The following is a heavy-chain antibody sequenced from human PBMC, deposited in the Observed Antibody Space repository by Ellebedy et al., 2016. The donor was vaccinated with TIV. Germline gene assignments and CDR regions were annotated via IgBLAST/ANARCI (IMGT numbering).Heavy chain of an antibody. CDR2: TKNKANGYTT. CDR3: NRWRSGSPDY. D-gene: IGHD1-26*01. CDR1: GFTFSTYW. J-gene: IGHJ4*02. V-gene: IGHV3-72*01. Sequence: GGSLRLXXAASGFTFSTYWMHWVRQAPGKGLEWVGRTKNKANGYTTEYAASVKGRFSISRDDSKNSVHLQMNSLKTEDTAVYYCNRWRSGSPDYWGQGTLVTVSS.